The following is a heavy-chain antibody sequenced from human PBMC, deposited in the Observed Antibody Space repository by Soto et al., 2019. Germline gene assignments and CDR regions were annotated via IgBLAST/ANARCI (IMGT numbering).Heavy chain of an antibody. Sequence: SVKVSCKASGGTFSSYAISWARHAPGQGLEWMGGIIPIFGTANYAQKFQGRVTITADKSTSTAYMELSSLRSEDTAVYYCAREVLSAAPGTEWFDPWGEGTLVTVSS. J-gene: IGHJ5*02. V-gene: IGHV1-69*06. D-gene: IGHD6-13*01. CDR3: AREVLSAAPGTEWFDP. CDR2: IIPIFGTA. CDR1: GGTFSSYA.